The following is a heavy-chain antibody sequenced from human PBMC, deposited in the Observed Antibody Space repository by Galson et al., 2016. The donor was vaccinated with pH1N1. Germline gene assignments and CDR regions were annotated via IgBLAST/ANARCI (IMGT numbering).Heavy chain of an antibody. V-gene: IGHV3-23*01. J-gene: IGHJ4*02. D-gene: IGHD2-21*02. Sequence: SLRLSCAASGFTFSSYAMRWVRQAPGKGLEWVSHISGSGISTYYADSVKGRFTISRDNSKNTTYLQLNSLRAEDTAIYYCATDLVRAVQIPESAINVYWGQGTLVTVSS. CDR2: ISGSGIST. CDR3: ATDLVRAVQIPESAINVY. CDR1: GFTFSSYA.